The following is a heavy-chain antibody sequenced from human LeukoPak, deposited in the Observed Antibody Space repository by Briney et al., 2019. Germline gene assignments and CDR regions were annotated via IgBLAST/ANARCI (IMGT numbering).Heavy chain of an antibody. CDR1: GYTFTSYD. CDR2: MNPNSGNT. D-gene: IGHD4-17*01. V-gene: IGHV1-8*01. J-gene: IGHJ4*02. CDR3: AGGTTTVTINY. Sequence: GASVKVSCKASGYTFTSYDINWVRQATGQGLEWMGWMNPNSGNTGYAQKFQGRVTMTRNTSISTAYMELSGLRSEDTAVYYCAGGTTTVTINYWGQGTLVTVSS.